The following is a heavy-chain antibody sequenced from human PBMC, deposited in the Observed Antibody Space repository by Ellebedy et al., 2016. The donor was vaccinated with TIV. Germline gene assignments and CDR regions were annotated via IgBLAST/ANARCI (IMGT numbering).Heavy chain of an antibody. V-gene: IGHV4-39*01. Sequence: SETLSLTCTVSGGSISSSGFYWGWIRQPPGKGLEWIGTIYYSGSTYYTPSLKSRVTISVDTSKNQVSLTLSSVTAADTALYYCAHVQFSGWYVGFDYWGQGTLVTVSS. CDR1: GGSISSSGFY. J-gene: IGHJ4*02. CDR2: IYYSGST. D-gene: IGHD6-19*01. CDR3: AHVQFSGWYVGFDY.